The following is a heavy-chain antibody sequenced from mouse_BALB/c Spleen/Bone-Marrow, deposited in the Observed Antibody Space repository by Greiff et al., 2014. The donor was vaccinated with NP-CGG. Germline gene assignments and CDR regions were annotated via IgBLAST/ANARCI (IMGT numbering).Heavy chain of an antibody. CDR1: GYTFTSYV. CDR2: INSYNDGT. J-gene: IGHJ2*01. D-gene: IGHD5-1-1*01. CDR3: ARLDHKYEGY. Sequence: HLVESGPELVKPGASVKMSCKASGYTFTSYVMHWVKQKPGQGLEWIGYINSYNDGTKYNEKFKGKATLTSDKSSSTAYMELSSLTSEDSAVYYCARLDHKYEGYWGQGTTLTVSS. V-gene: IGHV1-14*01.